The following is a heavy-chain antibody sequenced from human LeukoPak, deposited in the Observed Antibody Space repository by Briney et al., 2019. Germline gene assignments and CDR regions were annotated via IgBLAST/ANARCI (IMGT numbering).Heavy chain of an antibody. CDR1: GYGFTSYW. CDR2: IYPGDSDT. V-gene: IGHV5-51*01. J-gene: IGHJ4*02. Sequence: GESLQISFKGSGYGFTSYWIGWVRQMPGKGLGWMGIIYPGDSDTRYSPSFQGQVTISADKSISTAYLQWSSLKASDTAMYYCARRGSGWFFDYWGQGTLVTVSS. CDR3: ARRGSGWFFDY. D-gene: IGHD6-19*01.